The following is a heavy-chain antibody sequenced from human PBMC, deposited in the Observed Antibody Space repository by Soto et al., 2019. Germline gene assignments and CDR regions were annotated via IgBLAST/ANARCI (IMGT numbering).Heavy chain of an antibody. V-gene: IGHV1-69*01. D-gene: IGHD1-1*01. CDR2: IIPFLRTP. CDR3: AKSLCHTTACPLPSYDYYAMDV. CDR1: GDTFRSYA. Sequence: QVQLVQSGPEVKKPGSSVKVSCESSGDTFRSYAMSWVRQAPGQGLEWMGGIIPFLRTPNYSQKFQGRVTINADESTSTTYMELCGLSSQDTAIYFCAKSLCHTTACPLPSYDYYAMDVWGPGTTVTVSS. J-gene: IGHJ6*01.